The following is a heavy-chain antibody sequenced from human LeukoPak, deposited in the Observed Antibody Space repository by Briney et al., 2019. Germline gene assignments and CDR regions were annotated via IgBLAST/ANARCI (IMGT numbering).Heavy chain of an antibody. CDR1: GYTFTSYD. V-gene: IGHV1-8*01. J-gene: IGHJ4*02. D-gene: IGHD2-21*01. CDR3: TRSVRNGHIDY. CDR2: MNPKSGYT. Sequence: ASVKVSCKASGYTFTSYDINWVRQATGQGLEYLGWMNPKSGYTGYAQKFQGRVTMTRSTSISTAYMELSSLTFEDTAVYYCTRSVRNGHIDYWGQGTLVTVS.